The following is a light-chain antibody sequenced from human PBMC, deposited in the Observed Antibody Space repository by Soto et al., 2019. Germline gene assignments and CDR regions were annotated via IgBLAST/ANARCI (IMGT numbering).Light chain of an antibody. CDR1: QSVNSY. Sequence: EIVLTQSPATLSLSPGERATLSCRASQSVNSYLAWYQQKPGQAPRLLIYDASNMATGIPARFSGSGSGTDFTLTISSLEPKDFAVYYCQQGGTFGQGTRLEIK. CDR2: DAS. V-gene: IGKV3-11*01. J-gene: IGKJ5*01. CDR3: QQGGT.